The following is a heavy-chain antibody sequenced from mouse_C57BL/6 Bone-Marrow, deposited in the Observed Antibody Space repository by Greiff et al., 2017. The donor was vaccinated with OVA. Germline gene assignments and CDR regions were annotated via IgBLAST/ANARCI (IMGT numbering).Heavy chain of an antibody. CDR3: AMGYYGSRGYFDV. V-gene: IGHV1-26*01. D-gene: IGHD1-1*01. CDR2: INPNNGGT. Sequence: EVQLQQSGPELVKPGASVKISCKASGYTFTDYYMNWVKQSHGKSLEWIGDINPNNGGTSYNQKFKGKATLTVDKSSSTAYMELRSLTSEDSAVYYCAMGYYGSRGYFDVWGTGTTVTVSS. CDR1: GYTFTDYY. J-gene: IGHJ1*03.